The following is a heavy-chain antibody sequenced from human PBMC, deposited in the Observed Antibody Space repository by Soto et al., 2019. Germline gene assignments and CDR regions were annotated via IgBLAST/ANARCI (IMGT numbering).Heavy chain of an antibody. CDR1: GGSISSSSYY. CDR3: VRTGNFITIFGVVIIPLFDY. D-gene: IGHD3-3*01. Sequence: SETLSLTCTVSGGSISSSSYYWGWIRQPPGKGLEWIGSIYYSGSTYYNPSLKSRVTISVDTSKNQFSLKLSSVTAADTAVYYCVRTGNFITIFGVVIIPLFDYWGQGTLVTVSS. CDR2: IYYSGST. V-gene: IGHV4-39*01. J-gene: IGHJ4*02.